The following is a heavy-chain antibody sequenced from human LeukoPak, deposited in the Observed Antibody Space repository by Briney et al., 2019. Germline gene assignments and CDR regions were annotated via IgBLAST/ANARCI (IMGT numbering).Heavy chain of an antibody. CDR1: GDSVSSKTAG. CDR2: TYYRSKWYN. D-gene: IGHD3-10*01. J-gene: IGHJ3*02. CDR3: ARDRGLWLGEARDAFDI. Sequence: SQTLSLTCTISGDSVSSKTAGWNWIRQSPSRGLEWLGRTYYRSKWYNDDAVSVKGRITINPDTAKNQFSLQLNSVTPEDTAMYYCARDRGLWLGEARDAFDIWGQGTMVTVFS. V-gene: IGHV6-1*01.